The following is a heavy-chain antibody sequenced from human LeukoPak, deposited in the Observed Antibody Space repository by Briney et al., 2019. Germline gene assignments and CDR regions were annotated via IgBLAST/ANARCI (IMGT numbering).Heavy chain of an antibody. J-gene: IGHJ6*02. CDR2: IYSGGST. D-gene: IGHD5-18*01. CDR3: ARGSVTTGPFGMDV. V-gene: IGHV3-66*01. Sequence: PGGSLRLSCAASGFTVSSNYMSWVRQALGKGLEWVSVIYSGGSTYYADSVKGRFTISRDNSKNTLYLQMNSLRAEDTAVYYCARGSVTTGPFGMDVWGQGTTVTVSS. CDR1: GFTVSSNY.